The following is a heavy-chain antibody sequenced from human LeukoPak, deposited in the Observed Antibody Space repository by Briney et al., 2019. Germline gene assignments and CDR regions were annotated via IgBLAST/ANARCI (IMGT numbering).Heavy chain of an antibody. Sequence: SETLSLTCTVSGGSISGYYWSWIRQPTGKGLEWIGYIYYRGFTIYNPSLKSRVTMSVDTSGNYFSLKLNSVTAADTAVYYCARHDEIPVFRNGLDVWGQGTTVTVS. J-gene: IGHJ6*02. CDR3: ARHDEIPVFRNGLDV. CDR2: IYYRGFT. CDR1: GGSISGYY. V-gene: IGHV4-59*08. D-gene: IGHD6-19*01.